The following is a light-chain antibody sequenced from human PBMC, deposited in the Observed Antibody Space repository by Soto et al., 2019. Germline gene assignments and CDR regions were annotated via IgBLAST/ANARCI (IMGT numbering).Light chain of an antibody. CDR1: ESVSNS. V-gene: IGKV3-11*01. CDR3: QHRAGWPPALT. Sequence: ETVFTQSSATLALSPRERATHSRQARESVSNSLAWYQHKTGQAPRLLIYNASNRATGIPARFSGSGSGTDFTLNISGLEPEDFAVYFCQHRAGWPPALTFGGGTKVDNK. CDR2: NAS. J-gene: IGKJ4*01.